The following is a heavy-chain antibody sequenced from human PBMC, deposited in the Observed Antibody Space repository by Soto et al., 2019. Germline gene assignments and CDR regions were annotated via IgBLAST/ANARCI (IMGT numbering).Heavy chain of an antibody. V-gene: IGHV1-18*01. CDR1: GYTFTSYG. CDR2: ISAYNANT. CDR3: ARDRLGATGDY. Sequence: ASVKVSCKASGYTFTSYGISWVRQAPGQGLEWMGWISAYNANTNYAQKLQGRVTMTTGTSTSTSYMELRSLRSDDTAVYFCARDRLGATGDYWGQGTMVTVYS. D-gene: IGHD1-26*01. J-gene: IGHJ4*02.